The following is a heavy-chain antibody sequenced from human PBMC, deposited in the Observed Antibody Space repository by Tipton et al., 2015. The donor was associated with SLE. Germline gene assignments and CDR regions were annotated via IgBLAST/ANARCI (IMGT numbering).Heavy chain of an antibody. J-gene: IGHJ3*02. CDR1: GFTFSSYA. Sequence: SLRLSCAASGFTFSSYAMHWVRQAPGKGLEWVAVISYDGSNKYYADSVKGRFTISRDNSKNTLYLQMNSLRAEDTAVYYCARGPVAGTGAFDIWGQGTMVTVSS. V-gene: IGHV3-30-3*01. CDR3: ARGPVAGTGAFDI. D-gene: IGHD6-19*01. CDR2: ISYDGSNK.